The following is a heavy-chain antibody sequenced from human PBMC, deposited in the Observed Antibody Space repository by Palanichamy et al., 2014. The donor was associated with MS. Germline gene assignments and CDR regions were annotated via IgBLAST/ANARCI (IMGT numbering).Heavy chain of an antibody. V-gene: IGHV1-46*03. D-gene: IGHD3-10*01. CDR2: INPSGGST. CDR3: ARGTTMVRGVINKRSGWIDP. CDR1: GYTFTSYY. J-gene: IGHJ5*02. Sequence: QVQLVQSGAEVKTPGASVKVSCKASGYTFTSYYMHWVRQAPGQGLEWMGIINPSGGSTSYAQKFQGRVTMTRDTSTSTVYMELSSLRSEDTAVYYCARGTTMVRGVINKRSGWIDPWGQGTLVTVSS.